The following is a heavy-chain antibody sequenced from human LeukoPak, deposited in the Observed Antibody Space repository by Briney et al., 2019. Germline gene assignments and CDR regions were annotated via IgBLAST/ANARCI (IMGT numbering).Heavy chain of an antibody. CDR3: ARDKGGLRYGDYDYYGMDV. J-gene: IGHJ6*02. V-gene: IGHV1-18*01. Sequence: VASVKVSCKASGYTFTSYGISWVRQAPGQGLEWMGWISAYNGNTNYAQKLQGRVTMTTDTSTSTAYMELRSLRSDDTAVYYCARDKGGLRYGDYDYYGMDVWGQGTTVTVSS. CDR2: ISAYNGNT. CDR1: GYTFTSYG. D-gene: IGHD4-17*01.